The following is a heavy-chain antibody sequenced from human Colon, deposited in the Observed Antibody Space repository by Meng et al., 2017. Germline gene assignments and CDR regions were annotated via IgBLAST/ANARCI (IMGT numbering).Heavy chain of an antibody. D-gene: IGHD1-14*01. J-gene: IGHJ4*02. CDR3: ARGAITRTATALGW. CDR1: GYIFRSYG. V-gene: IGHV1-3*01. Sequence: QVQLVQSGAEVKGPGASVKVSCKASGYIFRSYGFSWVRQAPGQGLEWMGWINAADGSTKYSQKFLDRVTITRDTSASTAYMELSSLRSEDTAVYYCARGAITRTATALGWWGQGTLVTVSS. CDR2: INAADGST.